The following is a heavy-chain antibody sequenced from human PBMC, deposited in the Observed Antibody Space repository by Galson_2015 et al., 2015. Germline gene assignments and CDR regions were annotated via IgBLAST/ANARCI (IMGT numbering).Heavy chain of an antibody. Sequence: SLRLSCAASGFTFSDSAMHWVRQASGKGLEWVGRIRSKPNDDASAYAAPVKGRFTITRDDSKKTAYLQMNSLETEDTAVYYCTRATYGCSGYSDYWGQGTRVTVSS. CDR2: IRSKPNDDAS. CDR3: TRATYGCSGYSDY. D-gene: IGHD6-13*01. V-gene: IGHV3-73*01. CDR1: GFTFSDSA. J-gene: IGHJ4*02.